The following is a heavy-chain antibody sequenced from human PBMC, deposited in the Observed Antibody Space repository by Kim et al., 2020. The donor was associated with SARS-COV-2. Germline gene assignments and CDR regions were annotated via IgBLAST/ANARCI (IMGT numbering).Heavy chain of an antibody. J-gene: IGHJ4*02. CDR3: AKARVPFGGVIVIPGGH. Sequence: GGSLRLSCAASGFTFSSYAMSWVRQAPGKGLEWVSAISGSGGSTYYADSVNGRFTISRDNSKNTLYLQMNSLRAEDTAVYYCAKARVPFGGVIVIPGGHWGQGTLVTVSS. D-gene: IGHD3-16*02. V-gene: IGHV3-23*01. CDR2: ISGSGGST. CDR1: GFTFSSYA.